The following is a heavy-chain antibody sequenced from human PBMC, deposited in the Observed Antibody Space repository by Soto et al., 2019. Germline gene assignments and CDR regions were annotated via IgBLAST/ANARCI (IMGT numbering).Heavy chain of an antibody. J-gene: IGHJ4*02. CDR1: GFTFSSYA. CDR3: ARGGLYDFWSGYEVDY. V-gene: IGHV3-30-3*01. Sequence: ESGGGVVQPGRSLRLSCAASGFTFSSYAMHWVRQAPGKGLEWVAVISYDGSNKYYADSVKGRFTISRDNSKNTLYLQMNSLRAEDTAVYYCARGGLYDFWSGYEVDYWGQGTLVTVSS. CDR2: ISYDGSNK. D-gene: IGHD3-3*01.